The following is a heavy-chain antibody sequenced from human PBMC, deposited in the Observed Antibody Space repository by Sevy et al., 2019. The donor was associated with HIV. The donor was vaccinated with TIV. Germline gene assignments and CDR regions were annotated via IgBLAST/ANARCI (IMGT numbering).Heavy chain of an antibody. CDR2: ISSSSSTI. V-gene: IGHV3-48*02. J-gene: IGHJ4*02. D-gene: IGHD2-15*01. CDR3: ARGDCSGGSCYPLAY. Sequence: GGSLRLSCAASGFTFSSYSMNWVRQAPGKGLGWVSYISSSSSTIYYADSVKGRFTISRDNAKNSLYLQMNSLRDEDTAVYYCARGDCSGGSCYPLAYWGQGTLVTVSS. CDR1: GFTFSSYS.